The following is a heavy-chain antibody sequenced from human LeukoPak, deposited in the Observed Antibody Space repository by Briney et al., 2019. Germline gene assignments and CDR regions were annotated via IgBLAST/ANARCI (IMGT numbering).Heavy chain of an antibody. CDR1: GFTVSSNF. CDR2: LYSGGYT. Sequence: GVSLRLSCAASGFTVSSNFMSWVRQAPGKGLEWVSVLYSGGYTVYADSVKGRFTISRDNSENTLYLQMNSLRADDTAVYYCVRASSTTAAGLFDYWGQGTLLTVSS. J-gene: IGHJ4*02. V-gene: IGHV3-53*01. D-gene: IGHD6-13*01. CDR3: VRASSTTAAGLFDY.